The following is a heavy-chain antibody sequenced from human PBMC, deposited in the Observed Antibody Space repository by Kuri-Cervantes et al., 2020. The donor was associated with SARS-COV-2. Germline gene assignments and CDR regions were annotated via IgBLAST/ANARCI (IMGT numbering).Heavy chain of an antibody. Sequence: SETLSLTCAVYGGSFSGYYWSWIRQPPGKGLERIGEINHSGSTNYNPSLKSRVTISVDTSKNQFSLKLSSVTAADTAVYYCARDQGGYYMDVWGKGTTVTVSS. D-gene: IGHD3-16*01. J-gene: IGHJ6*03. CDR2: INHSGST. V-gene: IGHV4-34*01. CDR3: ARDQGGYYMDV. CDR1: GGSFSGYY.